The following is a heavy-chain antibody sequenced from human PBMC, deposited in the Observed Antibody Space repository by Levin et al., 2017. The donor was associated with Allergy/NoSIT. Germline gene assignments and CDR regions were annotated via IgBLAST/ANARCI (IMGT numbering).Heavy chain of an antibody. CDR2: IWYDGSNK. CDR1: GFTFSSYG. Sequence: GGSLRLSCAASGFTFSSYGMHWVRQAPGKGLEWVAVIWYDGSNKYYADSVKGRFTISRDNSKNTLYLQMNSLRAEDTAVYYCARDRVLGATLYYYYGMDVWGQGTTVTVSS. J-gene: IGHJ6*02. D-gene: IGHD1-26*01. CDR3: ARDRVLGATLYYYYGMDV. V-gene: IGHV3-33*01.